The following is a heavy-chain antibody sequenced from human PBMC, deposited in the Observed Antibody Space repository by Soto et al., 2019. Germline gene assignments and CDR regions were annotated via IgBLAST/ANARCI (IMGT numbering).Heavy chain of an antibody. CDR1: GFTFSSYS. Sequence: EVQLVESGGGLVQPGGSLRLSCAASGFTFSSYSMNWVRQAPGKGLEWVSYISSSSRTIYYADSVKGRFTISRDNAKNSLYLQMNSLRAEDPAVYYCARDPYYGSGTHFDYWGQGTLVTVSS. D-gene: IGHD3-10*01. J-gene: IGHJ4*02. CDR3: ARDPYYGSGTHFDY. V-gene: IGHV3-48*01. CDR2: ISSSSRTI.